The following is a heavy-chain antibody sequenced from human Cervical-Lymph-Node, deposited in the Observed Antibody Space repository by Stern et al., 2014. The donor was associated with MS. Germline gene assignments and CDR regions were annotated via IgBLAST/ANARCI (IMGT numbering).Heavy chain of an antibody. V-gene: IGHV3-23*04. CDR1: GFTFSSCA. CDR2: IGANGVAT. J-gene: IGHJ4*02. Sequence: EVQLAESGGGLLQPGGSLRLSCEASGFTFSSCAMTWVRQAPGKGLEWVSSIGANGVATYYVDSVKGRFAISRDNSKNTVYLEMSSLRVDDTAVYFCAKEKWVPATAEIDYWGQGTLVTVSS. D-gene: IGHD2-2*01. CDR3: AKEKWVPATAEIDY.